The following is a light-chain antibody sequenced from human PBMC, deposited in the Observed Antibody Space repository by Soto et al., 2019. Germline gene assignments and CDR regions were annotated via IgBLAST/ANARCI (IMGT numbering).Light chain of an antibody. Sequence: XSVVTQPASVSGSPGQSITISCTGTSSDVGGYNYVSWYQQHPGKAPKLMIYDVSNRPSGVSNRFSGSKSGNTASLTISGLQAEDEADYYCSSYTSSSTYVFGTGDKVTVL. J-gene: IGLJ1*01. V-gene: IGLV2-14*01. CDR2: DVS. CDR3: SSYTSSSTYV. CDR1: SSDVGGYNY.